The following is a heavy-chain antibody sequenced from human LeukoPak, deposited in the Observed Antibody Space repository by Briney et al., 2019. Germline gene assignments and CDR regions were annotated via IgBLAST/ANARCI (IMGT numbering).Heavy chain of an antibody. CDR1: GGSFSGYY. J-gene: IGHJ6*03. D-gene: IGHD3-3*01. Sequence: KPSETLSLTCAVYGGSFSGYYWSWIRQPPGKGLEWIGEINHSGSTNYNPSLKSRVTISVDTSKNQFSLKLSSVTAADTAVYYCARAGFRFPPENYYDYYMDVWGKGTTVTVSS. CDR3: ARAGFRFPPENYYDYYMDV. V-gene: IGHV4-34*01. CDR2: INHSGST.